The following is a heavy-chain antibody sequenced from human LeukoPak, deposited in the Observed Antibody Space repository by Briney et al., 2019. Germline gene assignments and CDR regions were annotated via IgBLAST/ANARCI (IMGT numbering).Heavy chain of an antibody. Sequence: GGSLRLSCAASGFTFSDYYMSWIRQAPGKGLEWISYISSSGSTIYYADSVKGRFIISRDNAKNSLYLQMNSLRAEDTAVYYCARARELWTFDYWGQGTLVTVSS. CDR3: ARARELWTFDY. J-gene: IGHJ4*02. V-gene: IGHV3-11*01. CDR2: ISSSGSTI. D-gene: IGHD1-26*01. CDR1: GFTFSDYY.